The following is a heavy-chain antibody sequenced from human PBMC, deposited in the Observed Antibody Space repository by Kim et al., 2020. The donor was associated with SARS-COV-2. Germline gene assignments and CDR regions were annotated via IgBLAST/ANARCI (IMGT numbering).Heavy chain of an antibody. Sequence: GESLKISCKGSGYSFTSYWIGWVRQMPGKGLEWMGIIYPGDSDTRYSPSFQGQVTISADKSISTAYLQWSSLKASDTAMYYCARQGGRDGYNSAQNHYGMDVWGQGTTVTVSS. CDR1: GYSFTSYW. CDR2: IYPGDSDT. V-gene: IGHV5-51*01. D-gene: IGHD5-12*01. CDR3: ARQGGRDGYNSAQNHYGMDV. J-gene: IGHJ6*02.